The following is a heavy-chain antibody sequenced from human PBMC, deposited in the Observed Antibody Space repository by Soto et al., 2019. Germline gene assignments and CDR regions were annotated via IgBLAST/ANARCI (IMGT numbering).Heavy chain of an antibody. CDR2: INHSGST. CDR1: GGSFSGYY. CDR3: ARGFSVVRGPRPAMDV. V-gene: IGHV4-34*01. J-gene: IGHJ6*03. Sequence: SETLSLTCAVYGGSFSGYYWSWIRQPPGKGLEWIGEINHSGSTNYNPSLKSRVTISVDTSKNQFSLKLSSVTAADTAVYYCARGFSVVRGPRPAMDVWGKGTTVTVSS. D-gene: IGHD3-10*01.